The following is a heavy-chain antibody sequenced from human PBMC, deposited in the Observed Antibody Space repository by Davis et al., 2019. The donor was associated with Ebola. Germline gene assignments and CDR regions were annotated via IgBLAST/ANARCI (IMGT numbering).Heavy chain of an antibody. Sequence: GESLKISCKGSGYSFINYWIGWVRQMPGKGLEWMGIIYPGDSDTRYSPSFQGQVTISADKSISTAYLQWSSLKASDTAMYYCARRTEGYSSLFDYWGQGTLVTVSS. D-gene: IGHD6-13*01. V-gene: IGHV5-51*01. CDR2: IYPGDSDT. J-gene: IGHJ4*02. CDR1: GYSFINYW. CDR3: ARRTEGYSSLFDY.